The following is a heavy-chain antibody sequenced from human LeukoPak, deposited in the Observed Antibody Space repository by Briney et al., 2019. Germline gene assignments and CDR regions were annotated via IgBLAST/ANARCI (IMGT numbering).Heavy chain of an antibody. Sequence: GSLRPPCAASGFALRRSAMSWVRPAPGKGLEWVSAISGDGGTISYAASVRGRFTISRDNAKNTLFLQMSSLRAGDTALYYCAKELYGNPSGYWGQGTRVTVSS. V-gene: IGHV3-23*01. D-gene: IGHD2-8*01. CDR1: GFALRRSA. CDR3: AKELYGNPSGY. J-gene: IGHJ4*02. CDR2: ISGDGGTI.